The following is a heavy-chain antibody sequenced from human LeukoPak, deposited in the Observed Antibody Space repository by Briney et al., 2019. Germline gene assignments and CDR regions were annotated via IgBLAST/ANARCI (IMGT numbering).Heavy chain of an antibody. CDR1: GFTFDDYA. CDR2: ISWNSGSI. V-gene: IGHV3-9*01. Sequence: GGSLRLSCAASGFTFDDYAMHWVRHAPGKGLEWVSGISWNSGSIGYADSVKGRFTISRDNAKNSLYLQMNSLRAEDTALYYCAKDNSGGGAFDIWGQGTMVTVSS. J-gene: IGHJ3*02. CDR3: AKDNSGGGAFDI. D-gene: IGHD1-26*01.